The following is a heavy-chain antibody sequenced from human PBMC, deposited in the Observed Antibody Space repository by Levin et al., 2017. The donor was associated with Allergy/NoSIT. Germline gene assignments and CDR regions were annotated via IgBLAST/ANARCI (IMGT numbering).Heavy chain of an antibody. J-gene: IGHJ4*02. Sequence: GGSLRLSCAASGFTFSGSAMHWVRQASGKGLEWVGRIRSKANSYATAYAASVKGRFTISRDDSKNTAYLQMNSLKTEDTAVYYCTRLTADYGDHDYWGQGTLVTVSS. CDR2: IRSKANSYAT. V-gene: IGHV3-73*01. CDR1: GFTFSGSA. CDR3: TRLTADYGDHDY. D-gene: IGHD4-17*01.